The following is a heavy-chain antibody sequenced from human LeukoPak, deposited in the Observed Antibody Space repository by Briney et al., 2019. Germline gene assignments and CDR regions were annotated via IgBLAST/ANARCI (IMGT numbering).Heavy chain of an antibody. D-gene: IGHD6-13*01. V-gene: IGHV1-46*01. CDR1: GYTFTSYY. CDR3: ATTLSSSWYYNWFDP. Sequence: ASVKVSCKASGYTFTSYYMHWVRQAPGQGLEWMGIINPSGGSTSYAQKFQGRVTMTRDMSTSTVYMELSSLRSEDTAVYYCATTLSSSWYYNWFDPWGQGTLVTVSS. CDR2: INPSGGST. J-gene: IGHJ5*02.